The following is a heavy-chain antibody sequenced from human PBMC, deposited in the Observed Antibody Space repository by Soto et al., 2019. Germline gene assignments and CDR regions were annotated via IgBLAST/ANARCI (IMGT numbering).Heavy chain of an antibody. J-gene: IGHJ6*02. V-gene: IGHV4-4*07. D-gene: IGHD3-22*01. CDR1: GGSISSYY. CDR2: IYTSGST. CDR3: ARGSYDPHYYYYGMDV. Sequence: ETLSLTCTVSGGSISSYYWSWIRQPAGKGLEWIGRIYTSGSTNYNPSLKSRVTMSVDTSKNQFSLKLSSVTAADTAVYYCARGSYDPHYYYYGMDVWGQGTTVTVSS.